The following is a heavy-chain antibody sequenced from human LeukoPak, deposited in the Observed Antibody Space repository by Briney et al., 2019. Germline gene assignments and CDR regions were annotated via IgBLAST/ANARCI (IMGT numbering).Heavy chain of an antibody. CDR3: ARGLGGYPYYYYYYMDA. V-gene: IGHV4-59*01. CDR2: IYYSGST. Sequence: SETLSLTCTVSGGSISSYYWSWIRQPPGKGLEWIGYIYYSGSTNYNPSLKGRVTISVDTSKNQFSLKLSSVTAADTAVYYCARGLGGYPYYYYYYMDAWGKGTTVTVSS. CDR1: GGSISSYY. D-gene: IGHD3-22*01. J-gene: IGHJ6*03.